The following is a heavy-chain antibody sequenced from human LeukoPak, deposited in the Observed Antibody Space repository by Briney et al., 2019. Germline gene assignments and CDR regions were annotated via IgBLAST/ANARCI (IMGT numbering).Heavy chain of an antibody. V-gene: IGHV3-23*01. Sequence: GGSLRLSCIASGFTISSDAMTWVRQAPGKGLEWVSASSGSKTYYTDSVRGRFTIFRDDSKNTLYLQMNSLRAEDTAVYYCAKDGYIRQQHSSYVDYWGQGTLVSVSS. D-gene: IGHD6-6*01. J-gene: IGHJ4*02. CDR1: GFTISSDA. CDR2: SSGSKT. CDR3: AKDGYIRQQHSSYVDY.